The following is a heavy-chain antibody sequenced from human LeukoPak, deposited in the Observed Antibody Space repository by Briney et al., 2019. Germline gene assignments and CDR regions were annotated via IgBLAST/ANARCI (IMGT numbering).Heavy chain of an antibody. D-gene: IGHD6-19*01. V-gene: IGHV1-46*01. CDR3: ARGHPSATGYSSGWYFHY. Sequence: AASVKVSCKASGGTFSSYAISWVRQAPGQGLEWMGIINPSADSTNYAQKFQGRVTMTRDMSTSTVYMDLSSLTSEDTAVYYCARGHPSATGYSSGWYFHYWGQGTLVTVSS. CDR2: INPSADST. J-gene: IGHJ4*02. CDR1: GGTFSSYA.